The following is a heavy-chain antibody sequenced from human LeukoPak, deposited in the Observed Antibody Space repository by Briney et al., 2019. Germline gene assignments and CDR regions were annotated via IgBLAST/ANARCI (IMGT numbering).Heavy chain of an antibody. J-gene: IGHJ5*02. V-gene: IGHV4-59*11. CDR1: GGSISGHY. Sequence: PSETLSLTCSASGGSISGHYWIWIRQPPKKGLEWIGHISYSGNSNYNPSLKSRVTISVDTSKNQFSLRLSSVTAADTAIYYCAKGYRYVVGWFDPWGQGTLVTVSS. D-gene: IGHD2-2*01. CDR3: AKGYRYVVGWFDP. CDR2: ISYSGNS.